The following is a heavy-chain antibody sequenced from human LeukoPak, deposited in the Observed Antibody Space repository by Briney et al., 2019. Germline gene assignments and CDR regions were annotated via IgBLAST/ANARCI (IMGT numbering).Heavy chain of an antibody. CDR1: GFTFSSYS. CDR3: AREGGDYGDFYYFDY. CDR2: ISSSSSTI. J-gene: IGHJ4*02. V-gene: IGHV3-48*02. D-gene: IGHD4-17*01. Sequence: GGSLRLSCAASGFTFSSYSMNWVRHAPGKGLEWVSYISSSSSTIYYADSVKGRFTISRDNAKNSLYLQMNSLRDEDTAVYYCAREGGDYGDFYYFDYWGQGTLVTVSS.